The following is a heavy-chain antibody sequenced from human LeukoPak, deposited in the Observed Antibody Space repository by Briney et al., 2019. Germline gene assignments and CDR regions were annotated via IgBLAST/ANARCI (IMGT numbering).Heavy chain of an antibody. Sequence: GGSLRLSCAASGFTCCTYPMSWVPQAPGKGLEWVANIKQDGSEKYYVDSVKGRFTISRDNAKNSLYLQMNSLRAEDTALYYCAKASSAGGYYYDSSGYLSGVLGVADFDYWGQGNLVTVSS. CDR3: AKASSAGGYYYDSSGYLSGVLGVADFDY. CDR2: IKQDGSEK. J-gene: IGHJ4*02. CDR1: GFTCCTYP. D-gene: IGHD3-22*01. V-gene: IGHV3-7*03.